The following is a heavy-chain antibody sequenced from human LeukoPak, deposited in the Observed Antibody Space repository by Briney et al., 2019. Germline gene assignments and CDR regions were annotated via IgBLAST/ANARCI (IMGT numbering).Heavy chain of an antibody. CDR3: TSWGDTTAEYFQR. D-gene: IGHD2-21*02. CDR1: GFTFNRCW. V-gene: IGHV3-7*01. CDR2: INPDGRDT. J-gene: IGHJ1*01. Sequence: GGSLRLSCVVSGFTFNRCWMNWVRQAPGKGLEWVAHINPDGRDTYYVDFVKGRFTISRDNAQNSMYLQMNSLGVEDTAVYYCTSWGDTTAEYFQRWGQGTLVTVSS.